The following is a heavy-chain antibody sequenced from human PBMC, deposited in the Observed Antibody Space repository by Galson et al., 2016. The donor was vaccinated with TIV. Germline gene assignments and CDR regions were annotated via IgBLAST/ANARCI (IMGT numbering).Heavy chain of an antibody. D-gene: IGHD2-21*02. V-gene: IGHV3-15*01. J-gene: IGHJ4*02. CDR3: AAVRSMTCYSLPR. CDR2: IKSKRGGETV. Sequence: LRLSCATSGLNFTYTWMTWVRQAPGKGLEWVGRIKSKRGGETVDYAAPVKGRFTISGDDSENTLSLQMDSLKTEDTAVYFCAAVRSMTCYSLPRWGQGTLVTVSS. CDR1: GLNFTYTW.